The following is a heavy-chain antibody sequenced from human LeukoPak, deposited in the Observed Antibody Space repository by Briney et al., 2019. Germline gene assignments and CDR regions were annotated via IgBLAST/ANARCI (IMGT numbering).Heavy chain of an antibody. V-gene: IGHV4-34*01. D-gene: IGHD6-19*01. CDR1: GGSFSGYY. Sequence: PSETLSLTCAVYGGSFSGYYWSWIRQPPGKGLEWIGEINHSGSTNYNPSLKSRVTISVDTSKNQFSLKLSSVTAADTAVYYCAKGIAVADYYYYGMDVWGQGTTVTVSS. J-gene: IGHJ6*02. CDR2: INHSGST. CDR3: AKGIAVADYYYYGMDV.